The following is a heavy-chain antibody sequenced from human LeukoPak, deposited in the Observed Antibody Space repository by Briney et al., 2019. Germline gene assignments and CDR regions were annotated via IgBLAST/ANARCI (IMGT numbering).Heavy chain of an antibody. J-gene: IGHJ6*02. CDR3: ARDIRLAAAGPYYYYYGMDV. V-gene: IGHV4-39*07. Sequence: SETLSLTCTVSGGSLSSSSYYWGWIRQPPGKGLEWIGSIYYSGSTYYNPSLKSRVTISVDTSKNQFSLKLSSVTAADTAVYYCARDIRLAAAGPYYYYYGMDVWGQGTTVTVSS. D-gene: IGHD6-13*01. CDR2: IYYSGST. CDR1: GGSLSSSSYY.